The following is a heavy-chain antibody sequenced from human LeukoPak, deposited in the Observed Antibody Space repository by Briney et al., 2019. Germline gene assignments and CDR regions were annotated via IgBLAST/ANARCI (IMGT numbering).Heavy chain of an antibody. J-gene: IGHJ3*02. D-gene: IGHD1-26*01. Sequence: SETLSLTCTVSGGSINTYYWHWIRQPPGKGLEWIGYISYSGRTNYNPSLKSRVTISADTSKKQFSLRVSSVTAADTAVYYCARRLRIEGGTRRGDAFDMWGQGTMVTVSS. CDR2: ISYSGRT. V-gene: IGHV4-59*08. CDR1: GGSINTYY. CDR3: ARRLRIEGGTRRGDAFDM.